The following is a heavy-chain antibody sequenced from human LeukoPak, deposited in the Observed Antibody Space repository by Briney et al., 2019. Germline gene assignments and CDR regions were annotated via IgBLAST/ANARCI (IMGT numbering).Heavy chain of an antibody. CDR1: GFSFSSFA. Sequence: GGALRLSCAASGFSFSSFAMTWVRQAPAKALEWVSTISGGGGVTFYANSAKGRFTISRDNSKSTVYLQVNSLTAEDTAVYYCAKQLSTGYHFYDFWGQGTLVTVSS. CDR3: AKQLSTGYHFYDF. CDR2: ISGGGGVT. J-gene: IGHJ4*02. V-gene: IGHV3-23*01. D-gene: IGHD3-22*01.